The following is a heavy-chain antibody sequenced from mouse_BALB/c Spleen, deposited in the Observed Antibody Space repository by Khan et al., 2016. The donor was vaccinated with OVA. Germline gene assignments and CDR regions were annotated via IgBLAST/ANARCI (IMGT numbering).Heavy chain of an antibody. J-gene: IGHJ3*01. CDR1: GYSITSDYA. CDR2: ISYSGST. Sequence: EVQLQESGPGLVKPSQSLSLTCTVTGYSITSDYAWNWIRQFPGNKLEWMGYISYSGSTTYNPSLKSRISITRDTSKNQFFLQLNSVTTEDTATYYCASWFNYWGQGTLVTVSA. CDR3: ASWFNY. V-gene: IGHV3-2*02.